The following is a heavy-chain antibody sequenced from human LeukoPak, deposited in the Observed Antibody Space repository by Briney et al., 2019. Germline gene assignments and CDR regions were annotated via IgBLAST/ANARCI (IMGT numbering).Heavy chain of an antibody. J-gene: IGHJ4*02. V-gene: IGHV3-9*01. Sequence: GGSLKLSCAASGSTFVDYAMNWVRKPPGKGLEWVSGISWHSGSIGYADSVKGRFTIFRDNSKNTLYLQMNSLRPEDTAVYYCAKVRVGTAHFDYWGQGTLVTVSS. CDR2: ISWHSGSI. CDR3: AKVRVGTAHFDY. CDR1: GSTFVDYA. D-gene: IGHD2-15*01.